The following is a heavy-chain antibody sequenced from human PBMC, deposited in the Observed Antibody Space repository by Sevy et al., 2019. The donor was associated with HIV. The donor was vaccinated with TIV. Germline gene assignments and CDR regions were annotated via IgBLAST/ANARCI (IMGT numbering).Heavy chain of an antibody. D-gene: IGHD4-17*01. V-gene: IGHV3-48*03. J-gene: IGHJ4*02. Sequence: GWSQGLSCTASGFTFSSYEMNWVRQAPGKGLEWVSYITNSSSSIYYSDSVRGRFTVSRDNAKNSLYLQIKSLRAEDTAVYYCARDLPPSATTVAYFDYWGRGTLVTVS. CDR1: GFTFSSYE. CDR3: ARDLPPSATTVAYFDY. CDR2: ITNSSSSI.